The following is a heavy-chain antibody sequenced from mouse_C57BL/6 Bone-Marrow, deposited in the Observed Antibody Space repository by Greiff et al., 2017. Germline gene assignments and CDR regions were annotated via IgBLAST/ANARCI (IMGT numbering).Heavy chain of an antibody. J-gene: IGHJ3*01. CDR1: GFTFTDYY. CDR2: IRNKANGYTT. V-gene: IGHV7-3*01. Sequence: EVQGVESGGGLVQPGGSLSLSCAASGFTFTDYYMSWVRQPPGKALEGLGFIRNKANGYTTEYSASVKGRFTISRDNSQSILYLQRNALRAEDSATYYCARYMGDSFAYWGQGTLVTVSA. CDR3: ARYMGDSFAY. D-gene: IGHD2-13*01.